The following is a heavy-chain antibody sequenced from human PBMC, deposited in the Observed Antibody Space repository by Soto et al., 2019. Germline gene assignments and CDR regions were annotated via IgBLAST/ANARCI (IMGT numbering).Heavy chain of an antibody. J-gene: IGHJ6*02. CDR3: AKDGVRNPSLFAMDV. CDR2: ISYDGSNK. CDR1: GFTFSTYG. Sequence: PGGSLRLSCAASGFTFSTYGMHWVRQAPGKGLEWVALISYDGSNKNYADSVKGRFTISRDNSKNTLYLQMNSLRAEDTAVYYCAKDGVRNPSLFAMDVWGQGTTVTVSS. D-gene: IGHD3-10*01. V-gene: IGHV3-30*18.